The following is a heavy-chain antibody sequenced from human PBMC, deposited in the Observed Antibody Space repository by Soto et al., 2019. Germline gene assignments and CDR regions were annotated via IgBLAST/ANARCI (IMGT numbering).Heavy chain of an antibody. V-gene: IGHV3-23*01. CDR3: ARRGPGTYFDY. CDR1: GCMLRRDA. CDR2: ISGSGVTT. Sequence: GGARRVSWGGSGCMLRRDAMSGVRQAPGKGLEWVSGISGSGVTTYYADSVKGRFTISRDNSKNTLYLQMNSLRTEDTAVYYCARRGPGTYFDYWGQGTLVTVSS. J-gene: IGHJ4*02. D-gene: IGHD6-13*01.